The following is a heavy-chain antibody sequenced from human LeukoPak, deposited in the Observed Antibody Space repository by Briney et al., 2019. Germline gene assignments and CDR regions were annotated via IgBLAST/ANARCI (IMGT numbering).Heavy chain of an antibody. CDR3: ATGHDYGDYFDY. CDR2: FDPEDGET. Sequence: ASVKVSCKVSGYTLTELSMHWVRQAPGKGLEWMGGFDPEDGETIYAQEFQGRVTMTEDTSTDTAYMELSSLRSEDTAVYYCATGHDYGDYFDYWGQGTLVTVSS. D-gene: IGHD4-17*01. V-gene: IGHV1-24*01. CDR1: GYTLTELS. J-gene: IGHJ4*02.